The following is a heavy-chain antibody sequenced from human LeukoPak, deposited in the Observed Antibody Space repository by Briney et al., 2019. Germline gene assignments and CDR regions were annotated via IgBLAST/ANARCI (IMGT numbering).Heavy chain of an antibody. J-gene: IGHJ4*02. CDR1: GGSFSGYY. CDR2: INHSGST. Sequence: SETLSLTCAVFGGSFSGYYWSWIRQPPGKGLEWIGRINHSGSTNYNPSLKSRVTISVGTSKNQFSLKVSSVTAADTAMYYCTRESGAFSPFGFWGQGTLVTVSS. V-gene: IGHV4-34*01. D-gene: IGHD1-26*01. CDR3: TRESGAFSPFGF.